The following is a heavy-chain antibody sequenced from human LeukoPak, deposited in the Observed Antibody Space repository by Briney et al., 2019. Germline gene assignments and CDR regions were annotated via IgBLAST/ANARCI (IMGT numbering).Heavy chain of an antibody. J-gene: IGHJ4*02. Sequence: GGSLRLSCAASGFTFSYYAMHWVRQAPGKGLEWVAVISYDGSNKYYTDSVKGQVTISRDNSKSTLYLQMDSLRAGDTAVYYCARQGDTGSWYFDYWGQGTLVTVSS. D-gene: IGHD2-21*02. CDR2: ISYDGSNK. CDR1: GFTFSYYA. CDR3: ARQGDTGSWYFDY. V-gene: IGHV3-30-3*01.